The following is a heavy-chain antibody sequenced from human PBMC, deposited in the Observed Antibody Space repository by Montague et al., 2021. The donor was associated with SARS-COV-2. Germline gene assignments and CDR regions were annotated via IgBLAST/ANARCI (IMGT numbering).Heavy chain of an antibody. CDR2: SNHSGST. CDR1: GGSISGYY. V-gene: IGHV4-34*01. CDR3: ARGRAVTTVYYYYGMDV. J-gene: IGHJ6*02. D-gene: IGHD4-17*01. Sequence: SETLSLTCAVYGGSISGYYCSWIRQPPGRGLEWIGESNHSGSTNXNPSLKSRVTISVDTSKNQFSLKLSSVTAADTAVYYCARGRAVTTVYYYYGMDVWGQGTTVTVSS.